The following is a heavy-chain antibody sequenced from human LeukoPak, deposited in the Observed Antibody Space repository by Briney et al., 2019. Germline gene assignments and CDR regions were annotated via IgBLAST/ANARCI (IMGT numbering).Heavy chain of an antibody. CDR1: GGSISGYY. CDR2: ISYTGST. Sequence: SETLSLICTVSGGSISGYYWSWIRQPPGKGLEWIGCISYTGSTKYNPSLKSRVTISLDTSKNQFSLKLTSMTAAETAIYYCVRDFDAWSAIDIWGQGTMVTVSS. J-gene: IGHJ3*02. D-gene: IGHD3-16*01. CDR3: VRDFDAWSAIDI. V-gene: IGHV4-59*01.